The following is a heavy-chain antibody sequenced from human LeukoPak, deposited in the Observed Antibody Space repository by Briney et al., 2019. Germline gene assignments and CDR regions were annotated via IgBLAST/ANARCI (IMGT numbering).Heavy chain of an antibody. CDR2: INTNTGNP. J-gene: IGHJ5*02. Sequence: GASVKVSCKASGYTFTSYAMNWVRQAPGQGLEWVGWINTNTGNPTYAQGFTGRFVFSLDTSVSTAYLQISSLKAEDTAVYYCARVGEASCSGGSCYDGNWFDPWGQGTLVTVSS. CDR3: ARVGEASCSGGSCYDGNWFDP. V-gene: IGHV7-4-1*02. CDR1: GYTFTSYA. D-gene: IGHD2-15*01.